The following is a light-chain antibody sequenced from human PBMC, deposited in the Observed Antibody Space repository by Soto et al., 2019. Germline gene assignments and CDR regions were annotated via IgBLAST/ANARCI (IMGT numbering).Light chain of an antibody. CDR3: QQYNTWLWT. CDR2: GAS. CDR1: QSINAH. V-gene: IGKV3-15*01. Sequence: EVVMTQSPATLSVSPGERVTLSCRASQSINAHLAWYQQNPGQAPRLLIHGASTRATGIPARFSGSWFGTEFILTIINLHSEDFAVYYCQQYNTWLWTFGQGTKVEIQ. J-gene: IGKJ1*01.